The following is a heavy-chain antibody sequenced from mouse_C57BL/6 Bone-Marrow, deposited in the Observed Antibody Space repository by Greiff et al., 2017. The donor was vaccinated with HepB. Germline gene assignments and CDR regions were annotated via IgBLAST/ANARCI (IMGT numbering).Heavy chain of an antibody. D-gene: IGHD1-1*01. Sequence: EVQLVESGGGLVKPGGSLKLSCAASGFTFSSYTMSWVRQTPEKRLEWVATISGGGGNTYYPDSVKGRFTISRDNAKNTLYLQMTSLRSEDTALYYCARLGSSHFDYWGQGTTLTVSS. V-gene: IGHV5-9*01. CDR3: ARLGSSHFDY. CDR2: ISGGGGNT. J-gene: IGHJ2*01. CDR1: GFTFSSYT.